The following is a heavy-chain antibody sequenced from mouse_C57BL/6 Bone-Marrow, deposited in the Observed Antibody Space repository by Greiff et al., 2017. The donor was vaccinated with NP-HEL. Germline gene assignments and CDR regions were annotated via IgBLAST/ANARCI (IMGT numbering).Heavy chain of an antibody. J-gene: IGHJ4*01. Sequence: VQLQQPGAELVKPGASVKLSCKASGYTFTSYWMHWVKQRPGQGLEWIGMIHPNSGSTNYNEKFKSKATLTVDKSSSTAYMQLSSLTSEDSAVYYCARPVYYYGSSFVMDYWGQGTSVTVSS. CDR3: ARPVYYYGSSFVMDY. V-gene: IGHV1-64*01. D-gene: IGHD1-1*01. CDR1: GYTFTSYW. CDR2: IHPNSGST.